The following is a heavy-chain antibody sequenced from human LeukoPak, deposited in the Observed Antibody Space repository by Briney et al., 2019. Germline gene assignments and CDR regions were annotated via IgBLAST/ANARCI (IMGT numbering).Heavy chain of an antibody. CDR2: ISYDGSNK. V-gene: IGHV3-30*03. CDR3: ARDETVTSYYYYMDV. CDR1: GFTFSSYS. Sequence: GGSLRLSCAASGFTFSSYSMDWVRQAPGKGLEWVAVISYDGSNKYYADSVKGRFTISRDNSKNTLYVQMNSLRAEDTAVYYCARDETVTSYYYYMDVWGKGTTVTVSS. J-gene: IGHJ6*03. D-gene: IGHD4-11*01.